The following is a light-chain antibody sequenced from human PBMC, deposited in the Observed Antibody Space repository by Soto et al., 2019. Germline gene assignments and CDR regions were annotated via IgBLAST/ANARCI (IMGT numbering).Light chain of an antibody. CDR2: GAS. V-gene: IGKV3-20*01. CDR1: QSVSSSY. Sequence: EIVLTQSPGTLSLSPGERATLSCRASQSVSSSYLAWYQQKPGQPPRLLIYGASSRATGIPDRCSGSGSGTDVTLTISRLEPEDFAVYYCQQYGSSPLTFGGGTKVEIK. CDR3: QQYGSSPLT. J-gene: IGKJ4*01.